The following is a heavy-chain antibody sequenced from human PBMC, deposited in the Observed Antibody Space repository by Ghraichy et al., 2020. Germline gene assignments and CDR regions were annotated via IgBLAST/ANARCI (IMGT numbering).Heavy chain of an antibody. CDR2: ISSSSSYT. J-gene: IGHJ3*02. V-gene: IGHV3-11*06. D-gene: IGHD6-13*01. CDR1: GFTFSDYY. Sequence: GGSLRLSCAASGFTFSDYYMSWIRQAPGKGLEWVSYISSSSSYTNYADSVKGRFTISRDNAKNSLYLQMNSLRAEDTAVYYCARDRAGAGNDAFDIWGQGTMVTVSS. CDR3: ARDRAGAGNDAFDI.